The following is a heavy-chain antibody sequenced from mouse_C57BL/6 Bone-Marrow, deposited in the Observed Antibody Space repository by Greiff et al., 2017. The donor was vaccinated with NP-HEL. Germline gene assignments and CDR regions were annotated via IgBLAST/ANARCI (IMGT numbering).Heavy chain of an antibody. CDR2: IYYSGTI. CDR1: GISITTGNYR. CDR3: AREGYSIRYWYFDV. V-gene: IGHV3-5*01. J-gene: IGHJ1*03. D-gene: IGHD2-5*01. Sequence: EVQLQQSGPGLVKPSQTVFLTCTVTGISITTGNYRWSWIRQFPGNKLEWIGYIYYSGTITYNPSLTSRTTITRDTPKNQFFLEMNSLTAEDTATYYCAREGYSIRYWYFDVWGTGTTVTVSS.